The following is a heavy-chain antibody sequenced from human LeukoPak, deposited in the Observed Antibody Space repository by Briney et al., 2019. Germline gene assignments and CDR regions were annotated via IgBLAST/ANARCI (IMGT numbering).Heavy chain of an antibody. J-gene: IGHJ5*02. CDR3: ARVRKGIAAADP. D-gene: IGHD6-13*01. Sequence: SVTVSCKASGGTFSSYAISWVRQAPGQGLEWMGGIIPIFGTANYAQKFQGRVTITADESTSTAYMELSSLRSEDTAVYYCARVRKGIAAADPWGQGTLVTVSS. CDR2: IIPIFGTA. V-gene: IGHV1-69*01. CDR1: GGTFSSYA.